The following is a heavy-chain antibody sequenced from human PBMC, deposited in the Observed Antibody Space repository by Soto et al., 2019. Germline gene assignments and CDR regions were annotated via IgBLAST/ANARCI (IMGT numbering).Heavy chain of an antibody. CDR2: IYHGGST. J-gene: IGHJ5*02. D-gene: IGHD3-16*01. CDR3: ARVGPWVPYHSDRIPYTFENCFAP. Sequence: SETLSLTCAVSGYSISSGYYWGWLRQPPGKGLEWIGSIYHGGSTYYNPSLNSRATLSIDMTNNHVSLILNSLTAADPALYYCARVGPWVPYHSDRIPYTFENCFAPWGKGTLVTVSS. CDR1: GYSISSGYY. V-gene: IGHV4-38-2*01.